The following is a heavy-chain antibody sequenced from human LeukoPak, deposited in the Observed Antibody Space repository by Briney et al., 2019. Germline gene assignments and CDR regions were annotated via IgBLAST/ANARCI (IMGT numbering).Heavy chain of an antibody. V-gene: IGHV1-18*01. CDR3: ARDLGYHQFDP. CDR2: ISAYNGHT. J-gene: IGHJ5*02. CDR1: GYTFTNYG. D-gene: IGHD2-2*01. Sequence: GASVKVSCKASGYTFTNYGITWVRKAPGQGLEWMGWISAYNGHTNYGQNLQGRVTMTIDTSTSTAYMEVRSLRSDDTAVYYCARDLGYHQFDPWGQGTLVTVSS.